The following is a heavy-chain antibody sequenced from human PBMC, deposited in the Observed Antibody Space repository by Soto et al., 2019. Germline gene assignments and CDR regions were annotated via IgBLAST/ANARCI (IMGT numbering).Heavy chain of an antibody. CDR2: ISGSGGST. CDR1: GFTFSSYA. CDR3: AKDPASHFRIVVVPAARFDY. V-gene: IGHV3-23*01. J-gene: IGHJ4*02. Sequence: PGGSLRLSCAASGFTFSSYAMSWVRQAPGKGLEWVSAISGSGGSTYYADSVKGRFTISRDNSKNTLYLQMNSLRAEDTAVYYCAKDPASHFRIVVVPAARFDYWGQGTLVTVSS. D-gene: IGHD2-2*01.